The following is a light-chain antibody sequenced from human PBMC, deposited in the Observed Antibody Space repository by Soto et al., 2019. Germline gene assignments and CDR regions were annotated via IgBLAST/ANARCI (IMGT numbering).Light chain of an antibody. CDR1: QSVSSNY. CDR2: DAS. CDR3: QQGYNWPQWT. J-gene: IGKJ1*01. Sequence: EIEGTQSPGTLSLSRGERATLAGRASQSVSSNYLAWYQQKPGQAPRLLIYDASNRATGIPARFSGSGSGTDFTLTISRLEPEDFAVYSCQQGYNWPQWTSGQGTKVDIK. V-gene: IGKV3-11*01.